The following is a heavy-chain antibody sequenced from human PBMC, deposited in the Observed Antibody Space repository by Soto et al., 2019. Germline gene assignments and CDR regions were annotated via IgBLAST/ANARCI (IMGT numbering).Heavy chain of an antibody. J-gene: IGHJ4*02. CDR2: ISNNGATT. V-gene: IGHV3-23*01. Sequence: GGSLRLSCAASGFTFSNYGMSWVRQAPGQGLEWVSIISNNGATTDYTESVKGRFTISRDNSQDTLYLQMNSLRAEDTAVYFCAKVRWQFLEYFDYWGRGTLVTVSS. D-gene: IGHD1-1*01. CDR1: GFTFSNYG. CDR3: AKVRWQFLEYFDY.